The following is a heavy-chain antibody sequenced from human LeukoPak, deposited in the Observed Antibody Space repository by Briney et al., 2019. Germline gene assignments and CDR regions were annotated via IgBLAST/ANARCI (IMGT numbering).Heavy chain of an antibody. J-gene: IGHJ4*02. Sequence: PSETLSLTCTVSGGSISSSTYYWGWIRQPPGKGLEWIGSIYYSGNTYYNPSLKSRVTISVDTSKNQFSLKLSSVTAADTAVYYCARPTDGAVFDYWGQGTLVTASS. V-gene: IGHV4-39*01. CDR1: GGSISSSTYY. D-gene: IGHD4-17*01. CDR2: IYYSGNT. CDR3: ARPTDGAVFDY.